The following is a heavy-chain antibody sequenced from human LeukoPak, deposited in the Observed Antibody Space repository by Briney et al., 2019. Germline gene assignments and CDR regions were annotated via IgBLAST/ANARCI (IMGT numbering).Heavy chain of an antibody. CDR3: ATDPSTGYDWFDP. J-gene: IGHJ5*02. CDR2: ISLGGHNT. D-gene: IGHD2-15*01. V-gene: IGHV3-23*01. Sequence: RGSLRLSCAASGFTFSNYAMSWVRQAPGKGLEWVSTISLGGHNTHHADAVKGRFTISRDNSKNTLYLQMNSLRAEDTAVYFCATDPSTGYDWFDPWGQGTLVTVSS. CDR1: GFTFSNYA.